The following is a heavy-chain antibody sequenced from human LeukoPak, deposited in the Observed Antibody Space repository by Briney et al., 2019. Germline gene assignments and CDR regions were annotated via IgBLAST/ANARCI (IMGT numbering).Heavy chain of an antibody. V-gene: IGHV3-23*01. J-gene: IGHJ6*03. D-gene: IGHD1-1*01. Sequence: GGTLRLSCAASGFTFSSYGMNWVRQAPGKGLEWVSGISDSGGSTYYADSVQGRFTISRDNAKKSVYLQMGSLRAEDTAVYYCVRDRLEPPSYYFYMDVWGKGTTVTVPS. CDR1: GFTFSSYG. CDR2: ISDSGGST. CDR3: VRDRLEPPSYYFYMDV.